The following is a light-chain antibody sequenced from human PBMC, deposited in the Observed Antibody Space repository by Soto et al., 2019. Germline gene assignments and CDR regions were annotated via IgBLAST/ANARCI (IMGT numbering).Light chain of an antibody. J-gene: IGKJ5*01. V-gene: IGKV3-11*01. CDR2: GAS. CDR3: QQRSLWPPT. Sequence: EIVLTQSPGTLSLSPGERATLSCRASQSVSSYLAWYQQTNGQAPRILIYGASSRATGIPARFSGGGSGTDFSLIISRLEPEDFSVYYCQQRSLWPPTFGQGTRLEIK. CDR1: QSVSSY.